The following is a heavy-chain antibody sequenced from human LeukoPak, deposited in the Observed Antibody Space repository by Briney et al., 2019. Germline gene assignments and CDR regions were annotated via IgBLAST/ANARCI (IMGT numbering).Heavy chain of an antibody. CDR1: GFTFSIYA. Sequence: PGGSLRLSCAASGFTFSIYAMSWVRQAPGKGLEWVSAISGSGGSTYYADSVKGRFTISRDNSKNTLYLQMNSLRAEDTAVYYCAKGGLTIFGVVTLSPFDYWGQGTLVTVSS. V-gene: IGHV3-23*01. CDR3: AKGGLTIFGVVTLSPFDY. CDR2: ISGSGGST. D-gene: IGHD3-3*01. J-gene: IGHJ4*02.